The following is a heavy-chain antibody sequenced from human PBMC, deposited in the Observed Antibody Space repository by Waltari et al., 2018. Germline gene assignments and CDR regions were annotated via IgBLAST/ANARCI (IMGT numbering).Heavy chain of an antibody. D-gene: IGHD6-13*01. CDR1: GGSISSYY. Sequence: QVQLQESGPGLVKPSETLSLTCTVSGGSISSYYWSWIRQPAGKGLEWIGRIYTSGSTNYNPSLKSRVTISVDTSKNQFSLKLSSVTAADTAVYYCARGLLAAAGPNWFDPWGQGTLVTVSS. CDR3: ARGLLAAAGPNWFDP. J-gene: IGHJ5*02. V-gene: IGHV4-4*07. CDR2: IYTSGST.